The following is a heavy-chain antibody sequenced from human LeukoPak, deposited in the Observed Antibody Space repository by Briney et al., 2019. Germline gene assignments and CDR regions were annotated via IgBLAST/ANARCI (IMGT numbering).Heavy chain of an antibody. J-gene: IGHJ6*03. D-gene: IGHD6-13*01. V-gene: IGHV1-2*02. CDR3: ARDQALSLAAAGRRVYYYYYMDV. CDR1: GYTFTGYY. CDR2: INPNSGGT. Sequence: ASVKVSCKASGYTFTGYYMHWVRQAPGQGLEWMGWINPNSGGTNYAQKFQGRVTMTRDASISTAYMELSRLRSDDTAVYYCARDQALSLAAAGRRVYYYYYMDVWGKGTTVTVSS.